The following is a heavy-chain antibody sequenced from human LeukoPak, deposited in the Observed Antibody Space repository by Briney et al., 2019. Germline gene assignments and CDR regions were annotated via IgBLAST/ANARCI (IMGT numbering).Heavy chain of an antibody. D-gene: IGHD2-15*01. CDR3: ARDVTVVVAANYYYYMDV. J-gene: IGHJ6*03. Sequence: SVKVSCXASGGTFSSYAISWVRLAPGQGLEWMGRIMPIFGTANYAQKFQGRVTITTDESTSTAYMELSSLRSEDTAVYYCARDVTVVVAANYYYYMDVWGKGTTVTVSS. CDR2: IMPIFGTA. CDR1: GGTFSSYA. V-gene: IGHV1-69*05.